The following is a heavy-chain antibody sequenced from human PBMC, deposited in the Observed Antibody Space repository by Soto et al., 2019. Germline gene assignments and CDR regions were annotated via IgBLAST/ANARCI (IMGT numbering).Heavy chain of an antibody. Sequence: EASVKVSCKASGYTFTSYAMHWVRQAPGQRLEWMGWINAGNGNTKYSQKFQGRVTITRDTSASTAYMELSSLRSEDTAVYYCARPRGYCSSTSCFNWFDPWGQGTLVTVSS. CDR1: GYTFTSYA. D-gene: IGHD2-2*01. V-gene: IGHV1-3*01. J-gene: IGHJ5*02. CDR2: INAGNGNT. CDR3: ARPRGYCSSTSCFNWFDP.